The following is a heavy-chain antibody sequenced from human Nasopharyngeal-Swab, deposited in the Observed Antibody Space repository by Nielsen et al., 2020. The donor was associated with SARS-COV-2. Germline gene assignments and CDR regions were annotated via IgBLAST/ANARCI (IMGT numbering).Heavy chain of an antibody. V-gene: IGHV3-20*04. CDR1: GFTFDDYG. Sequence: GESLKISCAASGFTFDDYGMSWVRQAPGKGLEWVSGINWNGGSTGYADSVKGRFTISRDNAKNSLYLQMNSLRAEDTALYYCAKGGRGSCIDYWGQGTLVTVSS. D-gene: IGHD1-26*01. J-gene: IGHJ4*02. CDR2: INWNGGST. CDR3: AKGGRGSCIDY.